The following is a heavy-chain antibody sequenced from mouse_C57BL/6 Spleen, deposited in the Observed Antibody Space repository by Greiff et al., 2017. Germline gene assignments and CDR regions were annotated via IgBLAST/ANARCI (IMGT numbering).Heavy chain of an antibody. D-gene: IGHD2-5*01. Sequence: VQLQQPGAELVRPGSSVKLSCKASGYTFTSYWMHWVKQRPIQGLEWIGNIDPSDSETHYNQKFKDKATLTVDKSSSTAYMQLSSLTSEDSAVYYCARSRSNYGGFAYWGQGTLVTVSA. V-gene: IGHV1-52*01. CDR2: IDPSDSET. CDR1: GYTFTSYW. J-gene: IGHJ3*01. CDR3: ARSRSNYGGFAY.